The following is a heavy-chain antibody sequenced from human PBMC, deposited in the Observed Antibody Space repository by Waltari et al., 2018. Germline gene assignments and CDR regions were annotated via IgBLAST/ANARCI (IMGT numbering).Heavy chain of an antibody. CDR2: IYYSGST. CDR3: ARDGYSGSFGY. V-gene: IGHV4-39*07. D-gene: IGHD1-26*01. CDR1: GGSISSSSYY. Sequence: QLQLQESGPGLVKPSETLSLTCTVSGGSISSSSYYWGWIRQPPGKGLEWIGSIYYSGSTYYNPSLKSRVTISVDTSKNQFSLKLSSVTAAGTAVYYCARDGYSGSFGYWGQGTLVTVSS. J-gene: IGHJ4*02.